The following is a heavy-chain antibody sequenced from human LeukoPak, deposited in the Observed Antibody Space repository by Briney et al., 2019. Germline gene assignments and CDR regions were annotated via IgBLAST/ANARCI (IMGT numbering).Heavy chain of an antibody. CDR3: ARIPKEYCSSTSCYLDAFDI. CDR1: GGSISSYY. V-gene: IGHV4-59*01. CDR2: IYYSGST. Sequence: SQTLSLTCTVSGGSISSYYWSWIRQPPGKGLEWIGYIYYSGSTNYNPSLKSRVTISVDTSKNQFSLKLSSVTAADTAVYYCARIPKEYCSSTSCYLDAFDIWGQGTMVTVSS. D-gene: IGHD2-2*01. J-gene: IGHJ3*02.